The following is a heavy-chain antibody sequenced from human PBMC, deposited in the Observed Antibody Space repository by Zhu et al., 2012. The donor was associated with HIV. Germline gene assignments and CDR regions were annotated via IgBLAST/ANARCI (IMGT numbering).Heavy chain of an antibody. CDR3: ARQYFDRPRCFDL. CDR1: GGSISSSSYY. J-gene: IGHJ2*01. D-gene: IGHD3-9*01. CDR2: IYYSGST. V-gene: IGHV4-39*07. Sequence: QVQLQESGPGLVKPSETLSLTCTVSGGSISSSSYYWGWIRQPPGKGLEWIGSIYYSGSTYYNPSLKSRVTISVDTSKNQFSLKLSSVTAADTAVYYCARQYFDRPRCFDLWGRGTLVTVSS.